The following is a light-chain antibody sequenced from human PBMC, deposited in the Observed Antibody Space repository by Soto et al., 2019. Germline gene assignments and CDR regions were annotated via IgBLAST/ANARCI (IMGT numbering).Light chain of an antibody. CDR3: QQYGSSPTT. CDR2: GAS. Sequence: DIVLTQSPGTLSLSPGERASLSCRASQSISSSDLAWYQQKPGQAPRLLIYGASSRATGIPDRFSGSGFGTDFTLTISRLEPEDFEVYYCQQYGSSPTTFGQGTKVDLK. J-gene: IGKJ1*01. V-gene: IGKV3-20*01. CDR1: QSISSSD.